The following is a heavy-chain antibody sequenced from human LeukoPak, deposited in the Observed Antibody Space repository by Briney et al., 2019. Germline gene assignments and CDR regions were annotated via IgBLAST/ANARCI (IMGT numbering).Heavy chain of an antibody. V-gene: IGHV3-30*04. CDR2: XSYDGSNK. Sequence: PGRSLRLSCAASGFTFSSYAMHWVRQGPGKGLEXXXXXSYDGSNKYYADSVKGRFTISRDNSKNTLYLQMNSLRAEDTAVYYCAKSLGYSGYDSNWFDPWGQGTLVTVSS. J-gene: IGHJ5*02. CDR3: AKSLGYSGYDSNWFDP. CDR1: GFTFSSYA. D-gene: IGHD5-12*01.